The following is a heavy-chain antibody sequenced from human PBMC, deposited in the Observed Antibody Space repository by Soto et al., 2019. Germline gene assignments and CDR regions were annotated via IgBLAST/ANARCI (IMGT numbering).Heavy chain of an antibody. CDR1: GGTFSXXX. D-gene: IGHD2-21*02. CDR3: AREDRCRGGHCFPFTFLGGFGMDV. CDR2: XXXXXXSG. Sequence: QLQLVQSGXXXXXPGSSVKVSCXVXGGTFSXXXXHWVRQAPGQGXXXXXXXXXXXXSGYKAQRFQDRITIIADESTSTTYMELTSLTSEDTAVYYCAREDRCRGGHCFPFTFLGGFGMDVWGQGTTVTVSS. V-gene: IGHV1-69*01. J-gene: IGHJ6*02.